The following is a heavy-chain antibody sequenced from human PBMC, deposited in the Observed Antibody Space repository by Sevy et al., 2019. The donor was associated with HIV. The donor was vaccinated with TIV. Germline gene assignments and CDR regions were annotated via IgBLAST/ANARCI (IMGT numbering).Heavy chain of an antibody. Sequence: GGSLRLSCVASGFIFRDRYMSWIRQAPGKGLEWVSFISSRSSEINYADSVKGRFTDSRDNAKNSLYLQMNSLRAEDTAVYYCAGDFMPVASAGTGALGVWGQGTAVTVSS. CDR3: AGDFMPVASAGTGALGV. D-gene: IGHD6-13*01. V-gene: IGHV3-11*05. J-gene: IGHJ6*02. CDR1: GFIFRDRY. CDR2: ISSRSSEI.